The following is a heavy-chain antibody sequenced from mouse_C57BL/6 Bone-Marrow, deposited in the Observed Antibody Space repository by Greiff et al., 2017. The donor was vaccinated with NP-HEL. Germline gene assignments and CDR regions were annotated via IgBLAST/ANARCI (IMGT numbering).Heavy chain of an antibody. CDR3: ARNYDYVWFAY. V-gene: IGHV1-76*01. CDR1: GYTFTDYY. J-gene: IGHJ3*01. Sequence: QVQLQQSGAELVRPGASVKLSCKASGYTFTDYYINWVKQRPGQGLEWIARIYPGSGNTYYNEKFKGKATLTAEKSSSTAYMQLSSLTSEDSAVYFCARNYDYVWFAYWGQGTLVTVSA. CDR2: IYPGSGNT. D-gene: IGHD2-4*01.